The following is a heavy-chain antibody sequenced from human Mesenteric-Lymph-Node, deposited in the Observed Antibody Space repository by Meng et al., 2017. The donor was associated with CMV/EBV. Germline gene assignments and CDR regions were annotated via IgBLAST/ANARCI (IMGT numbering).Heavy chain of an antibody. V-gene: IGHV3-21*01. J-gene: IGHJ5*02. Sequence: GGSLRLSCAASGFTFSSYAMHWVRQAPGKGLEWVSSISSSSSYIYYADSVKGRFTISRDNAKNSLYLQMNSLRAEDTAVYYCARREGNWFDPWGQGTLVTVSS. CDR3: ARREGNWFDP. CDR2: ISSSSSYI. CDR1: GFTFSSYA.